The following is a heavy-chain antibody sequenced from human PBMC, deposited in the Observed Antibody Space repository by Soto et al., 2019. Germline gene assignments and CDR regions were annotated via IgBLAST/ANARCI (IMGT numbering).Heavy chain of an antibody. J-gene: IGHJ6*02. CDR3: TRPEYPDSSSLGSPPYYYGMDV. CDR1: GFTFSGSA. Sequence: GGSLRLSCAASGFTFSGSAMHWVRQASGKGLEWVGRIRSKANSYATAYAASVKGRFTISRDDSKNTAYLQMNSLKTEDTAVYYCTRPEYPDSSSLGSPPYYYGMDVWGQGTTVTVSS. D-gene: IGHD6-6*01. CDR2: IRSKANSYAT. V-gene: IGHV3-73*01.